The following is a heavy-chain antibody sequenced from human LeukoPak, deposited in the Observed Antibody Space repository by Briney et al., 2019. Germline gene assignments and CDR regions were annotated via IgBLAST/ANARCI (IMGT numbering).Heavy chain of an antibody. V-gene: IGHV3-23*01. J-gene: IGHJ5*01. CDR3: VKDPRDTYGTNWFVS. Sequence: GGSLRLSCVASGFSFGNYAMSWVRQAPGKGLQWVSQISGTGGATWYAGFARDRFTISRDNSKKTPYLQMSGLRVEDTAMYYCVKDPRDTYGTNWFVSWGQGTLLIVSS. CDR2: ISGTGGAT. D-gene: IGHD2-21*01. CDR1: GFSFGNYA.